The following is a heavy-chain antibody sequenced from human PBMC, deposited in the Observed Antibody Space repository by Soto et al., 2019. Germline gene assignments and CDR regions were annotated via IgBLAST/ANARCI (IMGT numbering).Heavy chain of an antibody. V-gene: IGHV3-30*18. D-gene: IGHD2-2*01. CDR2: ISYDGSNK. Sequence: QVQLVESGGGVVQPGRSLRLSCAASGFTFSSYGMHWVRQAPGKGLEWVAVISYDGSNKYYADSVKGRFTISRDNSKNTLYLQINSLRAEDTAVYYCAKDRVPGEAKDDYGMDVW. CDR3: AKDRVPGEAKDDYGMDV. J-gene: IGHJ6*01. CDR1: GFTFSSYG.